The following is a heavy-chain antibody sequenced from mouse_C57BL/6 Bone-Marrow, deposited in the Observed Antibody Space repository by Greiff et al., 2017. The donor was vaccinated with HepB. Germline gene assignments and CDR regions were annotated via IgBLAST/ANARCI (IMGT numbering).Heavy chain of an antibody. J-gene: IGHJ1*03. CDR1: GYTFTSYW. CDR2: IYPGNSDT. Sequence: VQLQQSGTVLARPGASVKMSCKTSGYTFTSYWMHWVKQRPGQGLEWIGAIYPGNSDTSYNQKFKGKAKLTAVTSASTAYMELSSLTNEDSAVYYCTSYGNSYWYFDVWGTGTTVTVSS. CDR3: TSYGNSYWYFDV. D-gene: IGHD2-1*01. V-gene: IGHV1-5*01.